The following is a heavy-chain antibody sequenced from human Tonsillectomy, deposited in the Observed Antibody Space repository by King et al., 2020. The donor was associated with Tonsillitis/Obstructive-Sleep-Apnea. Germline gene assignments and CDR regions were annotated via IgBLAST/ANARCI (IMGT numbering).Heavy chain of an antibody. CDR3: ARDYLDYVWGSYRSDAFDI. CDR2: ISYDGSNK. CDR1: GFTFSSYA. Sequence: VQLVESGGGVVQPGRSLRLSCAASGFTFSSYAMHWVRQAPGKGLEWVALISYDGSNKYYADSVKGRFTISRDNSKNTLYLQMNSLRAEDTAVYYCARDYLDYVWGSYRSDAFDIWGQGTMVTVSS. J-gene: IGHJ3*02. D-gene: IGHD3-16*02. V-gene: IGHV3-30*04.